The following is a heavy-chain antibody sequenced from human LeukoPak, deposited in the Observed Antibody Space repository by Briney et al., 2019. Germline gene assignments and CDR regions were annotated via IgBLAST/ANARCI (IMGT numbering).Heavy chain of an antibody. V-gene: IGHV1-69*13. J-gene: IGHJ4*02. D-gene: IGHD5-18*01. CDR3: ARYSYGFGTFDY. Sequence: ASVKVSCKASGGTFSSYAISWVRQAPGQGLEWMGGIIPIFGTANYAQKFQGRVTITADESTSTAYMELSSLRSEDTAVYYCARYSYGFGTFDYWGQGTLVTVSS. CDR1: GGTFSSYA. CDR2: IIPIFGTA.